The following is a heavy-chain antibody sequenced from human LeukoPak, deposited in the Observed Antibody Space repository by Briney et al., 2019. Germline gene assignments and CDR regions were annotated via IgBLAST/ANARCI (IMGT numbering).Heavy chain of an antibody. J-gene: IGHJ3*02. Sequence: GGSLRLACDVSAFTFSSYSMKWVRQAPGEGLEWVSSISSSGSYIYYADSVKGRFTISRDNAKNSLYLQMNSLRAEDTAVYYCARRMASTLGYCSSTSCYGAFDIWGQGTMVTVSS. CDR1: AFTFSSYS. CDR3: ARRMASTLGYCSSTSCYGAFDI. V-gene: IGHV3-21*01. D-gene: IGHD2-2*01. CDR2: ISSSGSYI.